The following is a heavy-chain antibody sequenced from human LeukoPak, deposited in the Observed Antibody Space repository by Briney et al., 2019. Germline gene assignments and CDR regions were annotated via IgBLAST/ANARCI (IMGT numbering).Heavy chain of an antibody. CDR3: ARTREVTTWGWYFDL. J-gene: IGHJ2*01. V-gene: IGHV3-48*03. CDR2: ISSSGSTI. CDR1: GFTFSSYE. D-gene: IGHD4-17*01. Sequence: QPGGSLRLSCAASGFTFSSYEMNWVRQAPGKGLEWVSYISSSGSTIYYADSVKGRFTISRDNAKNSLYLQMNSLRAEDTAVYYCARTREVTTWGWYFDLWGRGTLVTVSS.